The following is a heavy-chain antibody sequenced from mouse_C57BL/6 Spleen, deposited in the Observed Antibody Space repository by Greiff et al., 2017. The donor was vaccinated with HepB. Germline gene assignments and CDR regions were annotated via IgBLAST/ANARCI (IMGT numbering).Heavy chain of an antibody. J-gene: IGHJ2*01. CDR3: AFPYSNYEDY. CDR1: GYTFTSYW. V-gene: IGHV1-50*01. CDR2: IDPSDSYT. Sequence: QVQLQQPGAELVKPGASVKLSCKASGYTFTSYWMQWVKQRPGQGLEWIGEIDPSDSYTNYNQKFKGKATLTVDTYSSTAYMQLSSLTSEDSAVYYCAFPYSNYEDYWGQGTTLTVSS. D-gene: IGHD2-5*01.